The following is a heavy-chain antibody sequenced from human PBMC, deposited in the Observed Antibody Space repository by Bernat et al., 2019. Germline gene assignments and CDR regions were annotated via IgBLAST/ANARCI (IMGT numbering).Heavy chain of an antibody. J-gene: IGHJ6*03. CDR1: GYTFTSYG. CDR2: ISAYNGNT. D-gene: IGHD4-17*01. Sequence: QVQLVQSGAEVKKPGASVKVSCKASGYTFTSYGISWVRQAPGQGLEWMGWISAYNGNTNYAQKLQGRVTMTTDTSTSTAYMELRSLRSDDTAVYYCARDPLASSVTFHYYYYYLDVWGKGTTVTGSS. V-gene: IGHV1-18*01. CDR3: ARDPLASSVTFHYYYYYLDV.